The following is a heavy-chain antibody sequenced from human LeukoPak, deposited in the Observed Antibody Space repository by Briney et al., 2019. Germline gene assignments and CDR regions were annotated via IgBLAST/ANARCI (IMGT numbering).Heavy chain of an antibody. J-gene: IGHJ4*02. CDR2: IKIKNDGGAT. CDR1: GFTFANAW. Sequence: GGALRLSCAVPGFTFANAWMTWVRQAPGKGLEWGGRIKIKNDGGATDYATPVKGRFTISRDDSMNTLYLQMNSLKTEDTAVYYCSSSGSRWDYFDYWGQGALVTVSS. V-gene: IGHV3-15*01. CDR3: SSSGSRWDYFDY. D-gene: IGHD6-13*01.